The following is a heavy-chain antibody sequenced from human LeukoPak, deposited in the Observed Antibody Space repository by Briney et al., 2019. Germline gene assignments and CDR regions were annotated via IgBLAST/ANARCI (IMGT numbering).Heavy chain of an antibody. CDR2: IKQDGSEK. J-gene: IGHJ4*02. CDR3: ASEFAAAGDYFDY. Sequence: PGGSLGLSCAASGFTFSSYWMSWVRQAPGKGLEWVANIKQDGSEKYYVDSVKGRFTISRDNAKNSLYLQMNSLGAEDTAVYYCASEFAAAGDYFDYWGQGTLVTVSS. V-gene: IGHV3-7*01. D-gene: IGHD6-13*01. CDR1: GFTFSSYW.